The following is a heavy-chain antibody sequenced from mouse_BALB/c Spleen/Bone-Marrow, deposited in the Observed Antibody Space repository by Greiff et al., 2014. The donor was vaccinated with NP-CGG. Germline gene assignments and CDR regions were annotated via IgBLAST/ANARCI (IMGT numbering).Heavy chain of an antibody. J-gene: IGHJ2*01. CDR1: GYTFTSYT. Sequence: QVQLQQSGAELARPGASVKMSCKASGYTFTSYTMHWVKQRPGQGLEWIGFINPSSNYTNYNQKFKDKATLTADKSSSTAYMQLSSLTPEDSAVYYCARVLRWSLDYWGQGTTLTVSS. D-gene: IGHD6-2*01. CDR3: ARVLRWSLDY. CDR2: INPSSNYT. V-gene: IGHV1-4*01.